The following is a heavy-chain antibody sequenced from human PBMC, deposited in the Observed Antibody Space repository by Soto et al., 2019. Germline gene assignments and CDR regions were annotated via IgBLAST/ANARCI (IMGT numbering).Heavy chain of an antibody. CDR1: GGTFSSYT. D-gene: IGHD6-19*01. CDR3: ARDLIAVGFSPDAFDI. CDR2: IIPILGIA. Sequence: QVQLVQSGAEVKKPGSSVKVSCKASGGTFSSYTISWVRQAPGQGLEWMGRIIPILGIANYAQKFQGRVTITADKSTSTAYMELSSLRSEDTAVYYCARDLIAVGFSPDAFDIWGQGTMVTVSS. J-gene: IGHJ3*02. V-gene: IGHV1-69*02.